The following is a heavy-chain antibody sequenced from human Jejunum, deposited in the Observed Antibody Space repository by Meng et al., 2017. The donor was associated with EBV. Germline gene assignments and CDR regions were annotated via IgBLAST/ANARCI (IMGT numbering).Heavy chain of an antibody. J-gene: IGHJ4*02. Sequence: QVQPQGSGPGLVKPSETLSLTCTVSGGSVSSGGYYWSWIRQPPGKGLEWIGYIYNSESTNYKSSLKSRVTISADTSKNQFSLRLSSVTAADTAVYYCARDQNGSYFAYWGQGTLVTVSS. CDR2: IYNSEST. D-gene: IGHD1-26*01. CDR3: ARDQNGSYFAY. V-gene: IGHV4-61*08. CDR1: GGSVSSGGYY.